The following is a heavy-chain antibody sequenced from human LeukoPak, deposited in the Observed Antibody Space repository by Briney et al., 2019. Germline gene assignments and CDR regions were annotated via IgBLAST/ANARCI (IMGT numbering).Heavy chain of an antibody. CDR2: IYHSGST. V-gene: IGHV4-38-2*02. Sequence: PSETLSLTCTVSGYSISSGYYWGWIRQPPGKGLEWIGSIYHSGSTYYNPSLKSRVTISVDTSKNQFSLKLSSVTAADTAVYYCATGPSSGWDYYDYWGQGTLVTVSS. CDR1: GYSISSGYY. D-gene: IGHD6-19*01. J-gene: IGHJ4*02. CDR3: ATGPSSGWDYYDY.